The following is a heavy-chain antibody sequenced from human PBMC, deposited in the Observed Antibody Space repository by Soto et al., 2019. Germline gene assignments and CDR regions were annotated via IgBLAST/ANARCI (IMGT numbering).Heavy chain of an antibody. V-gene: IGHV3-11*01. CDR1: GFRFSDHY. CDR3: ASDPYYYASGF. D-gene: IGHD3-10*01. Sequence: LRLSCAASGFRFSDHYMTWIRQAPGKRLGWVSKISGDATTTYYADSVKGRFTVSRDNAKNSVYLQMNSLRAEDTAVYYCASDPYYYASGFWGQGTLVTVSS. CDR2: ISGDATTT. J-gene: IGHJ4*02.